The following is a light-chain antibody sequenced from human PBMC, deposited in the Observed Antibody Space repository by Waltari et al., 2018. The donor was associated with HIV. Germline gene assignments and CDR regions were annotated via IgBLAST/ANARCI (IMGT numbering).Light chain of an antibody. CDR3: QSYDSSLSGSRV. CDR1: SSNIGAGFD. V-gene: IGLV1-40*01. J-gene: IGLJ1*01. Sequence: QSVLTQPPSVSGAPGQRVTISCTGSSSNIGAGFDVHWYQQVPGTAPKLLIYGNLNRPSGVPDRFSGSKSGASASLAITGLQAEDDADYYCQSYDSSLSGSRVFGTGTKVTVL. CDR2: GNL.